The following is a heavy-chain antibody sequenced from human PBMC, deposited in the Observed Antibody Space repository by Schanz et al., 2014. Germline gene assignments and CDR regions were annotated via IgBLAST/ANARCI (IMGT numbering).Heavy chain of an antibody. CDR3: ARDWSSYDPLGVFDI. CDR1: GFTFSSFS. J-gene: IGHJ3*02. Sequence: EVQLVESGGGLVKPGGSLRLSCAASGFTFSSFSMSWVRQAPGKGLELVSSLSTSRNYISYSDSVKGRFTISRDDARTSLFLQMDSLRAEDTAVYYCARDWSSYDPLGVFDIWGHGTMVTVSS. D-gene: IGHD3-3*01. V-gene: IGHV3-21*02. CDR2: LSTSRNYI.